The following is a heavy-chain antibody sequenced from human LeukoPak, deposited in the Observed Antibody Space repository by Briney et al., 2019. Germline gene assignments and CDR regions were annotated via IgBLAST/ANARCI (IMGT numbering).Heavy chain of an antibody. Sequence: SETLSLTCTVSCGSISSGGYYWSWIRQHPGKGLEWIGYIYYSGSTYYNPSLKSRVTISVDTSKNQFSLKLSSVTAADTAVYYCARDGRYYGSGSYYNWFDPWGQGTLVTVSS. D-gene: IGHD3-10*01. V-gene: IGHV4-31*03. J-gene: IGHJ5*02. CDR3: ARDGRYYGSGSYYNWFDP. CDR2: IYYSGST. CDR1: CGSISSGGYY.